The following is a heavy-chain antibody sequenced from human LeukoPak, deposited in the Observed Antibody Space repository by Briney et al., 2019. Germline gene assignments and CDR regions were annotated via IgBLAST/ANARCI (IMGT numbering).Heavy chain of an antibody. V-gene: IGHV3-23*01. CDR1: GLTFSSYA. CDR3: AKRQVVGDGGFDY. J-gene: IGHJ4*02. D-gene: IGHD6-19*01. Sequence: PGGSLRPSCAASGLTFSSYAMSWVRQAPGKGLEWVSAISGSGGGTYYADSVKGRFTISRDNSKNTLYLQVNSLRAEDTAVYYCAKRQVVGDGGFDYWDQGTLVTVSS. CDR2: ISGSGGGT.